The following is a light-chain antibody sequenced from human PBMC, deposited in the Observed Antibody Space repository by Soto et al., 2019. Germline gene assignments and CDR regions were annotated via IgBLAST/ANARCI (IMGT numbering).Light chain of an antibody. J-gene: IGKJ4*01. CDR2: GAS. V-gene: IGKV3-20*01. CDR3: HQYNKWPLT. CDR1: QTVSSGY. Sequence: EIVLTQSPGTLCLSPGERATLSCRASQTVSSGYLAWYQQKPGLAPRLLIYGASTRTTGIPDRFSGRGSGTDFTLTISRLEPEDFAVYYCHQYNKWPLTFGGGTKVEIK.